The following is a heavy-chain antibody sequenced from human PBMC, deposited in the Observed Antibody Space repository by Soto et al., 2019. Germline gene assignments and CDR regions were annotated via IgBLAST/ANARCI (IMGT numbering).Heavy chain of an antibody. CDR3: ARGSSRWDY. D-gene: IGHD6-13*01. CDR1: GGSISSFY. V-gene: IGHV4-4*07. J-gene: IGHJ4*02. CDR2: IYSGGRN. Sequence: XATLTLTCTVSGGSISSFYWSWIRQPAGKGLEWIGRIYSGGRNNYNPSLKSRVTMSVDTSKNQFSLRLSSVTAADTAMYYCARGSSRWDYWGQGTLVTVSS.